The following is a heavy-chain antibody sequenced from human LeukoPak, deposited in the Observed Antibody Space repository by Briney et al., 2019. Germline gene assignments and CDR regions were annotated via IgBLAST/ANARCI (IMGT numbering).Heavy chain of an antibody. CDR1: GGTFSSCA. CDR3: AIPNARVSIRDVVVVVAAKVPRYFHL. D-gene: IGHD2-15*01. V-gene: IGHV1-69*13. J-gene: IGHJ2*01. CDR2: VIPIFGTA. Sequence: SVKVSCKASGGTFSSCAISWVRQAPGQGLEWMGGVIPIFGTANYAQKFQGRVTITADESPSTAYMEPSSLRSEDTAVYYCAIPNARVSIRDVVVVVAAKVPRYFHLWGRGTLVTVSS.